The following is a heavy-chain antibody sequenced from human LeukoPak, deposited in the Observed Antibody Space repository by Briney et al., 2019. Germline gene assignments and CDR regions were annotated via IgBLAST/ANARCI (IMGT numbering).Heavy chain of an antibody. V-gene: IGHV1-46*01. J-gene: IGHJ4*02. D-gene: IGHD1-26*01. Sequence: ASVKVSCKASGDTFTSYYMNWVRQAPGQGLEWMGIINPIGGTTSYAQKFQGRVTMTRDMSTSTVYMELSSLRSEDTAVYYCARDPEVGATLYYFDYWGQGTLVTVSS. CDR3: ARDPEVGATLYYFDY. CDR1: GDTFTSYY. CDR2: INPIGGTT.